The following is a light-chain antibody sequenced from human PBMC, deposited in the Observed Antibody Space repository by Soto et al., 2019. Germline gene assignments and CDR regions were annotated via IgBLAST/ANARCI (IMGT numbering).Light chain of an antibody. Sequence: QSVLTQPPSVSGAPGQRVTISCTGSSSNIGANYDVHWYQQRPGTAPKLLIFGNSDRPSGVPDRFSGSKSGTSASLAITGLQAEDEGDYYCQSYDSTLSARYVCGIGTKVTVL. V-gene: IGLV1-40*01. J-gene: IGLJ1*01. CDR2: GNS. CDR3: QSYDSTLSARYV. CDR1: SSNIGANYD.